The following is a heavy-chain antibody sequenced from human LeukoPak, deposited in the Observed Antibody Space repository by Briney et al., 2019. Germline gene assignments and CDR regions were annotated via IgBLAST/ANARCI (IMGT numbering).Heavy chain of an antibody. V-gene: IGHV3-30*04. D-gene: IGHD3-10*02. CDR1: GFTFSSYS. J-gene: IGHJ6*04. CDR2: ISSDGNQI. CDR3: AELGITMIGGV. Sequence: PGRSLRLSCEASGFTFSSYSLHWVRQAPGKGLEWVALISSDGNQIYYTDSVKGRFTISRDNAKNSLYLQMNSLRAEDTAVYYCAELGITMIGGVWGKGTTVTISS.